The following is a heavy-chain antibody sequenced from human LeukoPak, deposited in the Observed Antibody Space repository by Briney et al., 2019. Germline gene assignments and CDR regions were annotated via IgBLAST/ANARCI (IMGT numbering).Heavy chain of an antibody. CDR1: GYSISSGYY. V-gene: IGHV4-38-2*01. CDR3: AGTSSTNHYYYYYMDV. J-gene: IGHJ6*03. CDR2: IYHSGST. Sequence: PSETLSLTCAVSGYSISSGYYWGWIRQPPGKGLEWIGSIYHSGSTYYNPSLKSRVTISVDTSKNQFSLKLSSVTAADTAVYYCAGTSSTNHYYYYYMDVWGKGTTVTVSS. D-gene: IGHD2-2*01.